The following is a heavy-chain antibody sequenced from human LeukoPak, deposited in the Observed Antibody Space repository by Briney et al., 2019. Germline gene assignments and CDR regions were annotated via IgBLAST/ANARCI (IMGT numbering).Heavy chain of an antibody. CDR3: ASSLISRLDY. V-gene: IGHV4-59*01. J-gene: IGHJ4*02. CDR2: IYYSGST. D-gene: IGHD3-16*02. CDR1: GGSISSYY. Sequence: PSETLSLTCTGSGGSISSYYWSWIRQPPGKGPEWIGYIYYSGSTNYNPSLKSRVTISVDTSKNQFSLKLSSVTAADTAVYYCASSLISRLDYWGQGTLVTVSS.